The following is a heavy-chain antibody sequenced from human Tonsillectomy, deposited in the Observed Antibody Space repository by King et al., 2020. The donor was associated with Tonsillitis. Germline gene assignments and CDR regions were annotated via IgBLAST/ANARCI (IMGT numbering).Heavy chain of an antibody. D-gene: IGHD3-10*01. J-gene: IGHJ5*02. CDR3: ARGILWFGELEGFDP. CDR2: INPSGGST. V-gene: IGHV1-46*01. Sequence: QLVQSGAEVKKPGASVKVSCKASGYTFTSYYMHWVRQAPGQGLEWMGIINPSGGSTSYAQKFQGRVTMTRDTSTSTVYMELSSLRSEDTAVYYCARGILWFGELEGFDPWGQGTLVTVSS. CDR1: GYTFTSYY.